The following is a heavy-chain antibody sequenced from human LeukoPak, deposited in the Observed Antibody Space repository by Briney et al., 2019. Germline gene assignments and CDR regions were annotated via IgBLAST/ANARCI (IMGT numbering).Heavy chain of an antibody. CDR1: GYTFTNYG. Sequence: ASVKVSCKASGYTFTNYGISWVRQAPGQGLEWVGWISAYNGNTNYAQKFQGRVTMTAETSTSTAYMELRSLRSDDTAVYYCARDSITTVRGVIRGSSDFDYWGQGTLVTVSS. D-gene: IGHD3-10*01. CDR2: ISAYNGNT. V-gene: IGHV1-18*04. J-gene: IGHJ4*02. CDR3: ARDSITTVRGVIRGSSDFDY.